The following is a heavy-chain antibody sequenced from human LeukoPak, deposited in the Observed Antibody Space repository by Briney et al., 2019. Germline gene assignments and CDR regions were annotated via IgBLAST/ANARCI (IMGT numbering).Heavy chain of an antibody. Sequence: GGSLRLSCAASGFTFSSYAMSWVRQAPGKGLEWVSAISGSGGSTYYADSVKGRFTISRDNSKNTLYLQMNSLRAEDTAVYYCARGGGRGVLFDYWGQGALVTVSS. D-gene: IGHD3-10*01. J-gene: IGHJ4*02. CDR1: GFTFSSYA. CDR2: ISGSGGST. V-gene: IGHV3-23*01. CDR3: ARGGGRGVLFDY.